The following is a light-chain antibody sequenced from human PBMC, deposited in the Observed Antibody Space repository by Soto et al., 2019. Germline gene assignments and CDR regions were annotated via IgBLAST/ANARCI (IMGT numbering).Light chain of an antibody. Sequence: QSVLTQPPSASETPGQTVSISCSGSNSNIASNTVNWYQHPPGTAPKLIIYYNNQRPSGVPDRFSGSKSGTSASLAISGLQSEDESDYYCAAWDDTLKRYVFGTGTKVTVL. CDR1: NSNIASNT. CDR2: YNN. J-gene: IGLJ1*01. CDR3: AAWDDTLKRYV. V-gene: IGLV1-44*01.